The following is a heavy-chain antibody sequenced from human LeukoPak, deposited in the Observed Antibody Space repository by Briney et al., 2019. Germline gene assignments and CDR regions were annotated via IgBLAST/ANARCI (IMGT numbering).Heavy chain of an antibody. CDR2: IYYSGST. J-gene: IGHJ4*02. V-gene: IGHV4-59*08. CDR1: GGSIHDYF. CDR3: ARHPPRLVREGGYFDY. D-gene: IGHD3-10*01. Sequence: SETLSLTCSVSGGSIHDYFWSWIRQPPGRGLEWIGYIYYSGSTSYNPSLKSRVTISVDTSKNQFSLSLSSVTAADTAMYYCARHPPRLVREGGYFDYWGQGSLVTVSS.